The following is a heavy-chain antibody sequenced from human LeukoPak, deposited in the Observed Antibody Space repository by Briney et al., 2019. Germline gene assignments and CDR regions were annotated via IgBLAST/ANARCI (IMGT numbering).Heavy chain of an antibody. CDR2: IYPGDSDT. J-gene: IGHJ4*02. Sequence: GESLKISCKGSGYSFTSYWIGWVRQIPGKGLEWMGIIYPGDSDTRYSPSFQGQVTISADKSISTAYLQWSSLKASDTAMYYCARGYCSSTSCYYFDYWGQGTLVTVSS. D-gene: IGHD2-2*01. V-gene: IGHV5-51*01. CDR3: ARGYCSSTSCYYFDY. CDR1: GYSFTSYW.